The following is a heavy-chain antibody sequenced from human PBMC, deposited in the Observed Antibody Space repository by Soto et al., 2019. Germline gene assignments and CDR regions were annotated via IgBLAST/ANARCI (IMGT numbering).Heavy chain of an antibody. CDR1: ADSSTSSNSY. J-gene: IGHJ4*02. V-gene: IGHV4-39*01. CDR3: ARHRIEVVWRGFDF. Sequence: PSETVSLTCTVCADSSTSSNSYWGWLRQPPGKGPQWIGSSSYNGGTFYNPSLRGRVAISVDTSKKQSSLQVTSVTAADTAVYYCARHRIEVVWRGFDFWGQGSPVTVSS. CDR2: SSYNGGT. D-gene: IGHD1-1*01.